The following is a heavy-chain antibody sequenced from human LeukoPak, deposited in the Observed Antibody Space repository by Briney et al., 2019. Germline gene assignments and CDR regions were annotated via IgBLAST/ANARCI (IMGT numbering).Heavy chain of an antibody. CDR2: IWYDGSNK. V-gene: IGHV3-33*01. Sequence: PGRSLRLSCAASGFTFSGYGMHWVRQAPGKGLEWVAIIWYDGSNKYFAESVKGRFTMSRDNSKNTLYLQMNSLRAEDTAVHYCARIGCSGSNCYGYYYYGMDVWGQGTTVTVSS. J-gene: IGHJ6*02. D-gene: IGHD2-15*01. CDR1: GFTFSGYG. CDR3: ARIGCSGSNCYGYYYYGMDV.